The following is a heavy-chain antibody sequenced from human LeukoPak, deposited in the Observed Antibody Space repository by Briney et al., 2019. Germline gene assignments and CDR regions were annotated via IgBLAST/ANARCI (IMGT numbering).Heavy chain of an antibody. Sequence: SETLSLTCTVSGGSINSHSYYWGWIRQPPGKGLEWIGSVYYDGTSYSNPSLKTRVGVFVDTSRDQFSLDLDFVTAADTALYYCVSHISTNTGYFDSCGQGTLVSVSS. V-gene: IGHV4-39*01. D-gene: IGHD5-24*01. CDR2: VYYDGTS. CDR1: GGSINSHSYY. CDR3: VSHISTNTGYFDS. J-gene: IGHJ4*02.